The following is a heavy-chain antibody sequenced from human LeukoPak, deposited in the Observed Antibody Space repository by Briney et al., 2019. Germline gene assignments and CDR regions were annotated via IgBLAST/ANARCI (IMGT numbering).Heavy chain of an antibody. D-gene: IGHD1-14*01. CDR3: ASSPANRDY. Sequence: GRSLRLSCAASGFTFSSYGMHWVRQAPGKGLEWVAVISYDGSNKYYGDSVKGRFTISRDNSNNTLFLQMNSLRPEDTAVYYCASSPANRDYWGQGTLVTVSS. V-gene: IGHV3-30*03. J-gene: IGHJ4*02. CDR2: ISYDGSNK. CDR1: GFTFSSYG.